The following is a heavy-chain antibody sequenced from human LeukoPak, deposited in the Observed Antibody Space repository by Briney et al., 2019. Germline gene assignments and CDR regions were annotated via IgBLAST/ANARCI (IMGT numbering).Heavy chain of an antibody. Sequence: SETLSLTCTVSCASISSYCWSWIRQPPGKGLEWIGYIYYGGSTNYNPSLKRRVTISVDTSKNQFSLKLSSVTAADTAVYYCARGTTYYDFWSGYYHNWFDPWGQGTLVTVPS. D-gene: IGHD3-3*01. J-gene: IGHJ5*02. CDR1: CASISSYC. CDR2: IYYGGST. V-gene: IGHV4-59*01. CDR3: ARGTTYYDFWSGYYHNWFDP.